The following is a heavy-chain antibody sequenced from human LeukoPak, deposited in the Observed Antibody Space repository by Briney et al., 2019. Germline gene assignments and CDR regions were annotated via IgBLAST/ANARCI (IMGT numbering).Heavy chain of an antibody. CDR2: VSDSRDV. J-gene: IGHJ4*01. CDR3: ARCPYSSDYEGDHFDY. D-gene: IGHD3-16*01. Sequence: PGGSLRLSCAASGFTFSTYTMNWVRQAPGKGLEWVSTVSDSRDVHYSDSVKGRFTVSRDNAKNSVYLQMNSLRVEDTAIYYCARCPYSSDYEGDHFDYWGQGSLVTVAS. CDR1: GFTFSTYT. V-gene: IGHV3-69-1*02.